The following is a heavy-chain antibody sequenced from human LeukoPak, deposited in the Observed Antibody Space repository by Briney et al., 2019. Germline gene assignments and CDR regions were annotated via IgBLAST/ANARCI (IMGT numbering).Heavy chain of an antibody. V-gene: IGHV4-59*01. CDR2: IYYSGST. Sequence: SETLSLTCTVSGGSISSYYWSWIRQPPGKGLEWIGYIYYSGSTNYNPSLKSRVTISVDTSKNQFSLKLSSVTAADTAVYYCARVSSYGSPYFDYWGQGTLVTVSS. D-gene: IGHD5-18*01. CDR3: ARVSSYGSPYFDY. J-gene: IGHJ4*02. CDR1: GGSISSYY.